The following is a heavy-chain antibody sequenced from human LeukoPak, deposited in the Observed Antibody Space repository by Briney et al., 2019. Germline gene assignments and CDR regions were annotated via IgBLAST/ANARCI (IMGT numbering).Heavy chain of an antibody. Sequence: GGSLRLSCSASGFTLSSYVMHWVRQAPGKGLEYVSAITSNGGSTYYAESVKGRFTFSRDNSKNTLYLQMSSLRAEDTAVYYCVKEGGRVHYGSGGFFDSWGQGTLVTVSS. CDR2: ITSNGGST. J-gene: IGHJ4*02. CDR3: VKEGGRVHYGSGGFFDS. CDR1: GFTLSSYV. V-gene: IGHV3-64D*09. D-gene: IGHD3-10*01.